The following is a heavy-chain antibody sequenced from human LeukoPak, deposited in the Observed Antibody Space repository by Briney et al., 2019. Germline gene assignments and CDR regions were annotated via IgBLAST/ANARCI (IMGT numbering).Heavy chain of an antibody. J-gene: IGHJ4*02. CDR3: AKGALYYYDSSGYSDY. V-gene: IGHV3-23*01. Sequence: PGGSLRLSCAASGFTFSSYAMSWVRHAPGKGLEWVSTISGSGGSTYYADSVKGRFTISRDNSKNTLYLQMNSLRAEDTAVYYCAKGALYYYDSSGYSDYWGQGTLVTVSS. D-gene: IGHD3-22*01. CDR1: GFTFSSYA. CDR2: ISGSGGST.